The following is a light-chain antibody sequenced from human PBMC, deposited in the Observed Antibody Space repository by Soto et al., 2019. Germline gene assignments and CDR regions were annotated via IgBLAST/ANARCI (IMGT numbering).Light chain of an antibody. CDR3: QQFQNIPMT. CDR1: QDISDN. J-gene: IGKJ5*01. Sequence: DIQMTQAPSSLSASVGDRVTMTCQASQDISDNLNWYQHKEGEAPELLIYDASNLETGVPSRFSGRRSGTDFSLTINNLQPQDVATYYCQQFQNIPMTFGQGTRLEIK. V-gene: IGKV1-33*01. CDR2: DAS.